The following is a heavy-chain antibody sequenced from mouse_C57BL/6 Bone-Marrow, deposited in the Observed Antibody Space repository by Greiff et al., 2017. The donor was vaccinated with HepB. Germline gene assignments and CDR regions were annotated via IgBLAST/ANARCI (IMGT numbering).Heavy chain of an antibody. D-gene: IGHD2-2*01. Sequence: EVKVVESGGGLVKPGGSLKLSCAASGFTFSDYGMHWVRQAPEKGLEWVAYISSGSSTIYYADTVKGRFTISSDNAKNTLFLQMTSLRSEDTAMYYCARPRLHAMDYWGQGTSVTVSS. CDR3: ARPRLHAMDY. CDR2: ISSGSSTI. CDR1: GFTFSDYG. J-gene: IGHJ4*01. V-gene: IGHV5-17*01.